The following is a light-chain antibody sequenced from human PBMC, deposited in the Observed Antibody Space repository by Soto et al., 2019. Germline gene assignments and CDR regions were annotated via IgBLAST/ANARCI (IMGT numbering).Light chain of an antibody. CDR1: SNDVGGYNY. J-gene: IGLJ1*01. V-gene: IGLV2-14*03. Sequence: HSELTKPASVYGLPGQSITISCTRTSNDVGGYNYVSWYQQHPGKAPKLMIYDVSNRPSGVSNRFSGSKSANTASLTISGLQTEDESDYYCSSYTGSSTYVFGTGTKVTVL. CDR3: SSYTGSSTYV. CDR2: DVS.